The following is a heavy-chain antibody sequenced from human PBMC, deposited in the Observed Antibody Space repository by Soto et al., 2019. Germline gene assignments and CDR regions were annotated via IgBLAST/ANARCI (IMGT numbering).Heavy chain of an antibody. Sequence: GGSLRLSCAASGFTFSSYGMSWVRQAPGKGLEWVSSISGSGGSTYYADSVKGRFTISRDNSKNTLYLQMSSLRAEDTAVYYCANRNDYGSGSYFPFDHWGQGTLVTVSS. CDR2: ISGSGGST. CDR3: ANRNDYGSGSYFPFDH. CDR1: GFTFSSYG. V-gene: IGHV3-23*01. D-gene: IGHD3-10*01. J-gene: IGHJ4*02.